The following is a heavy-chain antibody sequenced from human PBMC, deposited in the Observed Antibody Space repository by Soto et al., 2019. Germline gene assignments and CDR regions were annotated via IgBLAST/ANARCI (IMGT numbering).Heavy chain of an antibody. CDR1: GFTFSNYW. Sequence: GGSLRLSCAASGFTFSNYWMSWVRQAPGKGLEWVANIKPDGSEKFYVDSLKGRFTMSRDNAKNSLYLQMNSLRAEDTAVYYCARDGGYCSGGSCYAAFDIWGQGTMVTVSS. CDR3: ARDGGYCSGGSCYAAFDI. CDR2: IKPDGSEK. J-gene: IGHJ3*02. D-gene: IGHD2-15*01. V-gene: IGHV3-7*05.